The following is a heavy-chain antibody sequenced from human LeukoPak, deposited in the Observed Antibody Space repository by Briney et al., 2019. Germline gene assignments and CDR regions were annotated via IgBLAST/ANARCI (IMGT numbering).Heavy chain of an antibody. J-gene: IGHJ4*02. CDR2: ISGSGGST. D-gene: IGHD3-3*01. Sequence: PGGSLRLSCAASGFTFSSYAMSWVRQAPGKGLEWVSAISGSGGSTYYADSVKGRFTIPRDNSKNTLYLQMNSLRAEDTAVYYCAKTRPDYDFWSGYYAGPFDYWGQGTLVTVSS. CDR1: GFTFSSYA. CDR3: AKTRPDYDFWSGYYAGPFDY. V-gene: IGHV3-23*01.